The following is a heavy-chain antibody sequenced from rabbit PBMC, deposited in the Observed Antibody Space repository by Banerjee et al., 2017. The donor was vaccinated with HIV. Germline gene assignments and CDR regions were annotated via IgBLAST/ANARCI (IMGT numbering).Heavy chain of an antibody. D-gene: IGHD1-1*01. CDR3: ARDGTSSDFYFNL. Sequence: QEQLVASGGGLVQPAGSLTLTCTASGFSFSSGYNMCWVRLAPGKGLEWIACIGVGGGSTAYASWANGRFTITKPSSPTVSLQMTSLTAADTATYFCARDGTSSDFYFNLWGPGTLVTVS. CDR1: GFSFSSGYN. CDR2: IGVGGGST. V-gene: IGHV1S45*01. J-gene: IGHJ4*01.